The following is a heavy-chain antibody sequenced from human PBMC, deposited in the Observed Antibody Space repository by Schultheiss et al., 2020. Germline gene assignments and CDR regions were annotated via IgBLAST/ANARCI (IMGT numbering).Heavy chain of an antibody. CDR3: ARDAPHRAFDI. CDR2: IYYSGST. J-gene: IGHJ3*02. Sequence: SETLSLTCTVSGGSISCYYWSWIRQPPGKGLEWIGYIYYSGSTNYNPSLKSRVTISVDTSKNQFSLKLSSVTAADTAVYYCARDAPHRAFDIWGQGTMVTVSS. CDR1: GGSISCYY. V-gene: IGHV4-59*01.